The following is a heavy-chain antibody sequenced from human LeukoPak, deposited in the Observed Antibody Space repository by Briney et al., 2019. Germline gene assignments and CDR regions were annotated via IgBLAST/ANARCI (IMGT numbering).Heavy chain of an antibody. CDR2: INHSGRT. CDR3: ARDVVVVPAAIHYGMDV. CDR1: GGSFSDYF. D-gene: IGHD2-2*01. J-gene: IGHJ6*02. Sequence: PSETLSLTCAVYGGSFSDYFWGWIRQPPGKGLEWIGEINHSGRTYYNPSLKSRVTVSVDTSKNQFSLNLSSVTAADTAVYYCARDVVVVPAAIHYGMDVWGQGTTVTVSS. V-gene: IGHV4-34*01.